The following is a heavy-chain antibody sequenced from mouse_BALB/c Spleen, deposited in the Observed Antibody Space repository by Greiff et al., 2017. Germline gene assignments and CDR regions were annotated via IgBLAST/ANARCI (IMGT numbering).Heavy chain of an antibody. D-gene: IGHD1-1*02. CDR1: GYSITSGYY. V-gene: IGHV3-6*02. CDR2: ISYDGSN. CDR3: AREVGWPSYAMDY. Sequence: EVQLQQSGPGLVKPSQSLSLTCSVTGYSITSGYYWNWIRQFPGNKLEWMGYISYDGSNNYNPSLKNRISITRDTSKNQFFLKLNSVTTEDTATYYSAREVGWPSYAMDYWGQGTSVTVSS. J-gene: IGHJ4*01.